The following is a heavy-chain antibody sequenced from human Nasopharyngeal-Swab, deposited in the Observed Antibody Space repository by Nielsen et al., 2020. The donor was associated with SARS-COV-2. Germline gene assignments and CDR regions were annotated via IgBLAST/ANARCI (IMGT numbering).Heavy chain of an antibody. CDR2: INHSGST. J-gene: IGHJ6*02. Sequence: GSLRLSCAVYGGSFSGYYWSWIRQPPGKGLEWIGEINHSGSTNYNPSLKSRVTISVDTSKNQFSLKLSSVTAADTAVYYCASRFGGSGSYTDVGGQGTTVTVSS. CDR1: GGSFSGYY. V-gene: IGHV4-34*01. D-gene: IGHD3-10*01. CDR3: ASRFGGSGSYTDV.